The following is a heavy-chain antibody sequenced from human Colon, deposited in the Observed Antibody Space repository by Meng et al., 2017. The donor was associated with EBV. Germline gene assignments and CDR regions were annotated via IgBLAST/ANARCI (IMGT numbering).Heavy chain of an antibody. V-gene: IGHV4-4*02. CDR2: IHYTGST. Sequence: QVQLQESGARLVRPSGTLSLNCAVSGGFITSENWWTWVRQPPGKGLEWIGEIHYTGSTNYNPSLKSRVTISIDTSKNQLSLMLSSVTAADTAVYYCARRPTGIDYWGQGTLFNVSS. D-gene: IGHD2-8*02. J-gene: IGHJ4*02. CDR3: ARRPTGIDY. CDR1: GGFITSENW.